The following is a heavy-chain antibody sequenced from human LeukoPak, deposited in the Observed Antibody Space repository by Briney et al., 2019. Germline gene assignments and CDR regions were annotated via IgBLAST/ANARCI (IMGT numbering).Heavy chain of an antibody. CDR3: AKDKSSYSGSYWVFDY. V-gene: IGHV3-23*01. Sequence: GGSLRLSCAASGFTFSIFVMSWVRQAPGKGLEWVSAISGGGDSTYYADSVKGRFTISRDNSKNTLYLQVNSLRAEDPALYYCAKDKSSYSGSYWVFDYWGQGTLVTVSS. CDR2: ISGGGDST. D-gene: IGHD1-26*01. J-gene: IGHJ4*02. CDR1: GFTFSIFV.